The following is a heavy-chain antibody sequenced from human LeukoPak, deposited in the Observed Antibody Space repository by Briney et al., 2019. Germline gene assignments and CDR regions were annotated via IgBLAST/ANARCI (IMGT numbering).Heavy chain of an antibody. CDR1: GGSFSGYY. D-gene: IGHD2-15*01. V-gene: IGHV4-59*01. Sequence: SETLSLTCAVYGGSFSGYYWSWIRQPPGKGLEWIGYIYYSGSTNYNPSLKSRVTISVDTSKNQFSLKLSSVTAADTAVYYCARGKVVAAFDYWGQGTLVTVSS. CDR3: ARGKVVAAFDY. CDR2: IYYSGST. J-gene: IGHJ4*02.